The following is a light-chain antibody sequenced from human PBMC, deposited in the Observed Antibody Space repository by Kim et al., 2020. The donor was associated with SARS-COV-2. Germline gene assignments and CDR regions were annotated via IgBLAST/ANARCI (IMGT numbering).Light chain of an antibody. CDR1: KLEGTY. CDR2: QDT. V-gene: IGLV3-1*01. CDR3: QVWDSRTAHVV. J-gene: IGLJ2*01. Sequence: PGQTASITWSGDKLEGTYAYWYQQKPGQSPVLVIFQDTKRPSGIPERFSGSNSGNTATLTVSGTQAVDEADYYCQVWDSRTAHVVFGGGTQLTVL.